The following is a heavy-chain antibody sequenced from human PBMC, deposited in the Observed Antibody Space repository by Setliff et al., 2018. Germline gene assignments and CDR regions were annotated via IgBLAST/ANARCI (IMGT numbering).Heavy chain of an antibody. D-gene: IGHD3-3*01. V-gene: IGHV4-39*07. J-gene: IGHJ4*02. CDR2: IYYSGST. Sequence: SETLSLTCTVSGGPVTRTTTFWGWVRQTPGKGLEWIGSIYYSGSTYYNPSLKSRVTISVDTSKNQFSLKLSSVTAADTAVYYCARRETYYNFWSGYYAYWGQGTLVTVSS. CDR1: GGPVTRTTTF. CDR3: ARRETYYNFWSGYYAY.